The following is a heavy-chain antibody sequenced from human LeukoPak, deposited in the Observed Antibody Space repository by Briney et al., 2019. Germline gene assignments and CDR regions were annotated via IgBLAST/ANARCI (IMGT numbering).Heavy chain of an antibody. V-gene: IGHV3-30*18. Sequence: PGRSLRLSCAASGFTFNSYGMHWVRQAPGKGLEWVAVISYDGTNKNYAESVKGRFTISRDNSENTLYLQMNSLRAEDTAVYFCAKGGYCSGGSCYGKGALDIWGQGTMVTVSS. CDR1: GFTFNSYG. CDR2: ISYDGTNK. J-gene: IGHJ3*02. CDR3: AKGGYCSGGSCYGKGALDI. D-gene: IGHD2-15*01.